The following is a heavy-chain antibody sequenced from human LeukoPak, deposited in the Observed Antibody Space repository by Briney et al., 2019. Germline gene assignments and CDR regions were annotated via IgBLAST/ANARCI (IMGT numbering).Heavy chain of an antibody. J-gene: IGHJ4*02. CDR3: VSSYGDYVGYFDY. D-gene: IGHD4-17*01. CDR1: GGTFSSYA. Sequence: ASVKVSCKASGGTFSSYAISWVRQAPGQGLEWMGGIIPIFGTANYAQKFQGRVTITADESTSTAYMELSSLRSEDTAVYYCVSSYGDYVGYFDYWGQGTLVTVSS. V-gene: IGHV1-69*13. CDR2: IIPIFGTA.